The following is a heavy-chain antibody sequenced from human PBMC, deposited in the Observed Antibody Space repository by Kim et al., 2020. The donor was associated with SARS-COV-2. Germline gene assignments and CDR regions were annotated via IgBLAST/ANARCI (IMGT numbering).Heavy chain of an antibody. J-gene: IGHJ4*02. D-gene: IGHD3-22*01. CDR2: INHSGST. CDR3: ARGSSGYYIY. V-gene: IGHV4-34*01. CDR1: GGSFSGYY. Sequence: SETLSLTCSVYGGSFSGYYWSWIRQPPGKGLEWIGEINHSGSTNYNPSLKSRVTISVDTSKNQFPLKLSSVTAADTAVYYCARGSSGYYIYWGQGTLVTVSS.